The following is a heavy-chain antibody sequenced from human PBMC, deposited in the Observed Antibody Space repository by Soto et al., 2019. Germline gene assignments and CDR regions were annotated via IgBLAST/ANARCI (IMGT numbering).Heavy chain of an antibody. CDR3: ARLSYCSSTSCYMGNWFDP. Sequence: ASVKVSCKASGGTFSSYAISWVRQAPGQGLEWMGGIIPIFGTANYAQKFQGRVTITADKSTSTAYMELSSLRSEDTAVYYCARLSYCSSTSCYMGNWFDPWGQGTLVTVSS. J-gene: IGHJ5*02. D-gene: IGHD2-2*02. CDR2: IIPIFGTA. V-gene: IGHV1-69*06. CDR1: GGTFSSYA.